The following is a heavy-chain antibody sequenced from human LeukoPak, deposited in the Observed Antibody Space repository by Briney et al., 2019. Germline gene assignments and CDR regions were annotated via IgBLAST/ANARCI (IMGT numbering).Heavy chain of an antibody. Sequence: SVKVSCKASGGTFSSYAISWVRQAPGQGLEWMGGIIPIFGTANYAQKFQGRVTITTDESTSAAYMELSSLRSEDTAVYYCASTGHYDSSGAFDYWGQGTLVTVSS. D-gene: IGHD3-22*01. CDR3: ASTGHYDSSGAFDY. CDR2: IIPIFGTA. CDR1: GGTFSSYA. V-gene: IGHV1-69*05. J-gene: IGHJ4*02.